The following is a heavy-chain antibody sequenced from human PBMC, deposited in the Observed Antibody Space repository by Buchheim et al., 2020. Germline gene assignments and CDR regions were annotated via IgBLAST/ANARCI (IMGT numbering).Heavy chain of an antibody. J-gene: IGHJ6*03. V-gene: IGHV1-46*01. Sequence: QVQLVQSGAEVKKPGASVKVSCKASGYTFTSYYMHWVRQAPGQGLEWMGIINPSGGSTSYAQKFQGRVTMTRDTSTSTVYMELSSLRSEDTAVYYCARASNYYDSSGYYYGFTGVYYYYMDVWGKGTT. CDR2: INPSGGST. D-gene: IGHD3-22*01. CDR3: ARASNYYDSSGYYYGFTGVYYYYMDV. CDR1: GYTFTSYY.